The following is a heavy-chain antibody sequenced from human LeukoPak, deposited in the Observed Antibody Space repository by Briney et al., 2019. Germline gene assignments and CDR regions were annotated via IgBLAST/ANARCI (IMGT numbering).Heavy chain of an antibody. CDR3: TRAVAADDFSPGY. Sequence: GGSLRLSCAASGFTFSSYSMNWVRQAPGKGLEWVSSITSSSTYIYYADSVKGRFTISRDNAKNSLYLQMNSLRAEDTAVYYCTRAVAADDFSPGYWGQGTLVTVSS. D-gene: IGHD3/OR15-3a*01. J-gene: IGHJ4*02. V-gene: IGHV3-21*01. CDR1: GFTFSSYS. CDR2: ITSSSTYI.